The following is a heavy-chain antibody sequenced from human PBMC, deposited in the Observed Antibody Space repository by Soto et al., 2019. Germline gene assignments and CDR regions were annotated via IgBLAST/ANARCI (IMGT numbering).Heavy chain of an antibody. Sequence: GGSLRLSCAASGFTFDDYAMHWVRQAPGKGLEWVSGISWNSGSIGYADSVKGRFTISRDNAKNSLYLQMNSLRAEDTALYYCAKELAAAGYNWFDPWGQGTLVTVSS. D-gene: IGHD6-13*01. J-gene: IGHJ5*02. CDR3: AKELAAAGYNWFDP. V-gene: IGHV3-9*01. CDR1: GFTFDDYA. CDR2: ISWNSGSI.